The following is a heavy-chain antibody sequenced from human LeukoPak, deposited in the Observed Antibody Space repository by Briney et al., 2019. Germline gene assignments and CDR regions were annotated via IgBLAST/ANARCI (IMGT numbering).Heavy chain of an antibody. Sequence: PSETLSLTCTVSGGSISSNYWSWIRQPPGKGLEWIGYIYYSGSTNYNPSLKSRVTISVDTSKNQFSLKPSSVTAADTAVYYCARGEYYDFWSGYGEGSYYFDYWGQGTLVTVSS. J-gene: IGHJ4*02. CDR2: IYYSGST. V-gene: IGHV4-59*01. CDR1: GGSISSNY. D-gene: IGHD3-3*01. CDR3: ARGEYYDFWSGYGEGSYYFDY.